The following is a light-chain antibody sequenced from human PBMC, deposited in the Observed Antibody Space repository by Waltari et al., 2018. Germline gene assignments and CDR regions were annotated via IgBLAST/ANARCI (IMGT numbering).Light chain of an antibody. CDR3: QQYGRSPRT. Sequence: EIVLTQSPGTLSLSPGERASLSCRASQDVNSNYLAWYQQKPGQAPRLLIYCASSRATGIPDRFSGSGSGTDFTLTISRLEPEDFAVYYCQQYGRSPRTFGQGTKVEIK. J-gene: IGKJ1*01. V-gene: IGKV3-20*01. CDR2: CAS. CDR1: QDVNSNY.